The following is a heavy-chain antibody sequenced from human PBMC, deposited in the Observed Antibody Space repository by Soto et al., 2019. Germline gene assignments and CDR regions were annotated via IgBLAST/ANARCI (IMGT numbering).Heavy chain of an antibody. V-gene: IGHV1-69*13. CDR2: IIPIFGTA. D-gene: IGHD6-13*01. Sequence: ASVKVSCKASGGTFSSYAISWVRQAPGQGLEWMGGIIPIFGTANYAQKFQGRVTITADESTSTAYMELSSLRSEDTAVYYCARVIAAAGTPPSYYYGMDVWGQGTTVTVSS. J-gene: IGHJ6*02. CDR3: ARVIAAAGTPPSYYYGMDV. CDR1: GGTFSSYA.